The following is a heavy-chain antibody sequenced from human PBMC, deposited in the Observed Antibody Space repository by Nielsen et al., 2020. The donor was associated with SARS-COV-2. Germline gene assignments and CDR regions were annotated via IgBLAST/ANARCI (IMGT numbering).Heavy chain of an antibody. D-gene: IGHD3-10*01. CDR1: GFTFNIYA. CDR3: AKDDVVRGDAYDI. Sequence: GGSLRLSCAASGFTFNIYAIAWVRRAPGRGLEWVSGTSASGASTYYADSVKGRFSISRDNSRNTLYLQMNSLRVEDTAIYFCAKDDVVRGDAYDIWGQGTVVTVSS. CDR2: TSASGAST. V-gene: IGHV3-23*01. J-gene: IGHJ3*02.